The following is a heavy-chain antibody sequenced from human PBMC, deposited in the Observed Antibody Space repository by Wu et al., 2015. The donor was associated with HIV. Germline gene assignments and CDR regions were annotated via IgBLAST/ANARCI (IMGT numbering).Heavy chain of an antibody. J-gene: IGHJ4*02. CDR1: GYSFTRHK. V-gene: IGHV1-18*04. D-gene: IGHD3-10*01. Sequence: QVQLVQSGAEVKKLGASVMISCKASGYSFTRHKIHWLRQAPGQGLEWMGWISVHNGNTNYAQKLQGRLTMTTDTSTTTAYMELSSLTSDDTAVYYCARVSAGSGTIHYFLDHWGQGTLVTVSS. CDR2: ISVHNGNT. CDR3: ARVSAGSGTIHYFLDH.